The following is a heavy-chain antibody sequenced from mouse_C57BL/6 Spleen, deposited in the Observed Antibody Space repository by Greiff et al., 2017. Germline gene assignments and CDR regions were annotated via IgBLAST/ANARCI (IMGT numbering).Heavy chain of an antibody. D-gene: IGHD2-3*01. CDR2: INPSDSYT. Sequence: QVQLKQSGAELVRPGSSVKLSCKASGYTFTSYWMHWVKQRPIQGLEWIGNINPSDSYTNYNQKFKDKATLTVDKSSSTAYMQLSSLTSEDSAVYYCARLYDGYLAMDYWGQGTSVTVSS. CDR3: ARLYDGYLAMDY. CDR1: GYTFTSYW. J-gene: IGHJ4*01. V-gene: IGHV1-52*01.